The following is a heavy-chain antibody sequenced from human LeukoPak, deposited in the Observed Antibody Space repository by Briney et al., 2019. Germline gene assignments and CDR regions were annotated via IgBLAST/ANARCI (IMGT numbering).Heavy chain of an antibody. D-gene: IGHD3-3*02. V-gene: IGHV4-4*09. CDR1: GGSISSYY. CDR3: ARIHLGSSYSPYYFDY. CDR2: IYTSGST. J-gene: IGHJ4*02. Sequence: TETLSLTCTVSGGSISSYYWSWIRQPPGKGLEWIGYIYTSGSTNYNPSLKSRVTISVDTSKNQFCLKLSSVTAADTAVYYCARIHLGSSYSPYYFDYWGQGTLVTVSS.